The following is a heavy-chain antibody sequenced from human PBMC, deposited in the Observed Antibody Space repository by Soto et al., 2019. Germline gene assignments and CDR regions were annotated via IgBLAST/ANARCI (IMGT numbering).Heavy chain of an antibody. D-gene: IGHD2-2*01. CDR2: VNPNSGNT. CDR3: ARGLEYAGMDV. CDR1: GYTFTSYD. Sequence: QVQLVQSGAEVKKPGASVKVSCKASGYTFTSYDINWARQATGQGLEWMAWVNPNSGNTGDAQKFQGRVTMTRNTSISTAYMELSSLRSEHTAVYYCARGLEYAGMDVWGQGTTVTVSS. J-gene: IGHJ6*02. V-gene: IGHV1-8*01.